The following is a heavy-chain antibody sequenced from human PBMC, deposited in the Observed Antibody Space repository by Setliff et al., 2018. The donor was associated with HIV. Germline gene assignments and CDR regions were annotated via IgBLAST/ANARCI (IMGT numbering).Heavy chain of an antibody. CDR2: IYTSGST. D-gene: IGHD3-10*01. CDR1: GGSISTYF. Sequence: SETLSLTCTVSGGSISTYFWTWIRQPPGKGLEWIGYIYTSGSTNYNPSLKSRVTISVDTSKNQFPLKLSSVTAADTAVYYCARGSFIGDYYYFDYWGQGTLVTVSS. J-gene: IGHJ4*02. CDR3: ARGSFIGDYYYFDY. V-gene: IGHV4-4*08.